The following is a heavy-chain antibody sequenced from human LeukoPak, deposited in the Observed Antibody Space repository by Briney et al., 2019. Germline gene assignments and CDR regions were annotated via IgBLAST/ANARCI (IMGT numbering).Heavy chain of an antibody. CDR1: GGSISRVNYY. CDR3: ARTDFWSGYMDF. D-gene: IGHD3-3*01. V-gene: IGHV4-61*02. J-gene: IGHJ4*02. Sequence: SQTLSLTCTVSGGSISRVNYYWSWIRQPAGKGLEWIGRIYTSGSTNYNPSLKSRVTISVDTSKNQSSLELTSVTAADTAVYYCARTDFWSGYMDFWGQGTLVTVSS. CDR2: IYTSGST.